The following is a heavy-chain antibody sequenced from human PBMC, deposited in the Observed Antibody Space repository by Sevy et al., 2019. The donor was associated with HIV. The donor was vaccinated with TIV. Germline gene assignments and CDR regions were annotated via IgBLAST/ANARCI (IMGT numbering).Heavy chain of an antibody. CDR3: ATTKDYYDICGSPFDY. Sequence: ASVKVSCMVSGYTLSELSMHWVRQAPGKGLEWMGSFDPEDDETIYAQKFQGRVTMTEDTSTDTAYMELNNLRSEDTAVYYCATTKDYYDICGSPFDYWGQGTLVTVSS. V-gene: IGHV1-24*01. CDR2: FDPEDDET. CDR1: GYTLSELS. D-gene: IGHD3-22*01. J-gene: IGHJ4*02.